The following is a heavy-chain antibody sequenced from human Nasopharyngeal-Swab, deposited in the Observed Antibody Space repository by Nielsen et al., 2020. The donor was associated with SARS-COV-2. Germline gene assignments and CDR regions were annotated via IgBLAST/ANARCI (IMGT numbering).Heavy chain of an antibody. CDR3: ARDLTNSIAVAGNYYYGMDV. D-gene: IGHD6-19*01. Sequence: ASVKVSCKASGYTFTSYYMHWVRQAPGQGLEWMGIINPSGGSKSYAQKFQGRVTMTRDTSTSTVYMELSSLRSEDTAVYYCARDLTNSIAVAGNYYYGMDVWGQGTTVTVSS. CDR1: GYTFTSYY. J-gene: IGHJ6*02. CDR2: INPSGGSK. V-gene: IGHV1-46*01.